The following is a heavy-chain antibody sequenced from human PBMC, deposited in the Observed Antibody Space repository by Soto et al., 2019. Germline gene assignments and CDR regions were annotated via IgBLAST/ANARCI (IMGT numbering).Heavy chain of an antibody. CDR3: AHSREDTIFGVVPPGY. Sequence: QITLKESGPTLVKPTQTLTLTCTFSGFSLSTSGVGVGWIRQPPGKALEWLALIYWDDDKRYSPSMKSRLTITKDTSKNQVVLTMTNMDPVDTATYYCAHSREDTIFGVVPPGYWGQGTLVTVSS. CDR1: GFSLSTSGVG. D-gene: IGHD3-3*01. CDR2: IYWDDDK. V-gene: IGHV2-5*02. J-gene: IGHJ4*02.